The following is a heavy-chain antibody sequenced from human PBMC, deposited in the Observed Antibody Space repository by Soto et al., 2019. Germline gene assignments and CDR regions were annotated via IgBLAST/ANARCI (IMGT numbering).Heavy chain of an antibody. V-gene: IGHV3-74*01. CDR1: GFTFSTRW. J-gene: IGHJ4*02. CDR2: INSDGSTT. Sequence: GGSLRLSCAASGFTFSTRWMHWVRQAPGKGLVWVSYINSDGSTTTYADSVKGRFTISRDNAKNTLYLQMNSLRVDDTAVYYCARDTSYSTDYWGQGTLVTV. CDR3: ARDTSYSTDY. D-gene: IGHD2-2*01.